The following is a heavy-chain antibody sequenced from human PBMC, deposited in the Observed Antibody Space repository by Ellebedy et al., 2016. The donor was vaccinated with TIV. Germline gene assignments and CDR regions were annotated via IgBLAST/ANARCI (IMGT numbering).Heavy chain of an antibody. CDR3: ARGYDFWSGYYYFDY. D-gene: IGHD3-3*01. V-gene: IGHV3-48*02. CDR1: GFTFSSYS. CDR2: ISSSSSTI. J-gene: IGHJ4*02. Sequence: GGSLRLSXAASGFTFSSYSMNWVRQAPGKGLEWVSYISSSSSTIYYADSVKGRFTISRDNAKNSLYLQMNSLRDEDTAVYYCARGYDFWSGYYYFDYWGQGTLVTVSS.